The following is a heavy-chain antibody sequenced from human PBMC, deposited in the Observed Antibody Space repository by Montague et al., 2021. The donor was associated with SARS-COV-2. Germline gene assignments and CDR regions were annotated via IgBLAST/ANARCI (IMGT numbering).Heavy chain of an antibody. Sequence: SETLSLTCAVYGRSFSGYYWSWIRQPPGKGLEWIGEIHHSESTNYNPSLKSRVTISVDTSKSQFSLKLSSVTAADTAVYYRARFPTSYYYDSKAAPATPDAFDIWGQGTMVTVSS. CDR2: IHHSEST. J-gene: IGHJ3*02. D-gene: IGHD3-22*01. V-gene: IGHV4-34*01. CDR1: GRSFSGYY. CDR3: ARFPTSYYYDSKAAPATPDAFDI.